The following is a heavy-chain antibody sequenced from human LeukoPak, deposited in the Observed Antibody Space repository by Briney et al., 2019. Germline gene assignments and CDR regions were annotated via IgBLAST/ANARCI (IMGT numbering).Heavy chain of an antibody. J-gene: IGHJ4*02. Sequence: SVRVSCKASGGTFSSYAISWVRQAPGQGLEWMGRIIPILGIANYAQKFQGRVTITADKSTSTAYMELSSLRSEDTAVYYCARIAAAGYFDYWGQGTLVTVSS. CDR2: IIPILGIA. V-gene: IGHV1-69*04. CDR3: ARIAAAGYFDY. CDR1: GGTFSSYA. D-gene: IGHD6-13*01.